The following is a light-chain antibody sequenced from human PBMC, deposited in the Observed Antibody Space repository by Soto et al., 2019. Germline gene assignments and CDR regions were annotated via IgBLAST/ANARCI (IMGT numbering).Light chain of an antibody. J-gene: IGLJ1*01. CDR1: SSDVGAYNY. CDR2: DVS. CDR3: NSYTNSDAYV. Sequence: QSALTQPASVSGSPGQPITISCTGTSSDVGAYNYVSWYQQHPGKAPKLMIYDVSNRPSGVSNRFSGSKSGNTASLTISGLQAEDEADYYCNSYTNSDAYVFGAGTKVTVL. V-gene: IGLV2-14*01.